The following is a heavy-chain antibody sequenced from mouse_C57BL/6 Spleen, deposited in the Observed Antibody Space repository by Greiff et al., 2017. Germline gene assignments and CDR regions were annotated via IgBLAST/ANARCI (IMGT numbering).Heavy chain of an antibody. CDR3: TRDRGSGDLAY. V-gene: IGHV5-9-1*02. CDR1: GFTFSSYA. Sequence: EVKVVESGEGLVKPGGSLKLSCAASGFTFSSYAMSWVRQTPEKRLEWVAYISSGGDYIYYADTVKGRFTISRDNARNTLYLQMSSLKSEDTAMYYCTRDRGSGDLAYWGQGTLVTVSA. J-gene: IGHJ3*01. CDR2: ISSGGDYI. D-gene: IGHD3-2*02.